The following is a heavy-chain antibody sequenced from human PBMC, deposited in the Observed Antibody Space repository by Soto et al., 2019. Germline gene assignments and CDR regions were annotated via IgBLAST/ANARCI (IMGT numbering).Heavy chain of an antibody. CDR1: GFTFSSYW. J-gene: IGHJ6*02. Sequence: EVQLVESGGGLVQPGGSLRLSCAASGFTFSSYWMSWVRQAPGKGLEWVANIKQDGSEKYYVDSVKGRFTISRDNAKNSLYLQMNSLRAEYTAVYYCARVTAAGAAIGYYYYYYGMDVWGQGTTVTVSS. V-gene: IGHV3-7*05. CDR3: ARVTAAGAAIGYYYYYYGMDV. CDR2: IKQDGSEK. D-gene: IGHD2-2*02.